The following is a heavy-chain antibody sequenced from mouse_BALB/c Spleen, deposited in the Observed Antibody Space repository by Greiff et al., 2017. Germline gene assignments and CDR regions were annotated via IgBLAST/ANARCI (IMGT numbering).Heavy chain of an antibody. CDR2: INPGSGGT. J-gene: IGHJ4*01. V-gene: IGHV1-54*01. D-gene: IGHD1-1*01. CDR1: GYAFTNYL. CDR3: ARDYGSSYAMDY. Sequence: QVHVKQSGAELVRPGTSVKVSCKASGYAFTNYLIEWVKRRPGQGLEWIGVINPGSGGTNYNEKFKGKATLTADKSSSTAYMQLSSLTSDDSAVYFCARDYGSSYAMDYWGQGTSVTVSS.